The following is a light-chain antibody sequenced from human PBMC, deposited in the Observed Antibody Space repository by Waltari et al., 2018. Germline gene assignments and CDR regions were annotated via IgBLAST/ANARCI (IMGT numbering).Light chain of an antibody. J-gene: IGLJ3*02. Sequence: QLVVTQSPSASAPLGASVKLTCTLSSGHSSYVIAWLQQRPEKGPRYLMKVNSDGSHSKGDEIPDRFSGSSSGAERYLTISSLQSDDEADYYCQTGGHGTWVFGGGTKLTVL. V-gene: IGLV4-69*01. CDR2: VNSDGSH. CDR3: QTGGHGTWV. CDR1: SGHSSYV.